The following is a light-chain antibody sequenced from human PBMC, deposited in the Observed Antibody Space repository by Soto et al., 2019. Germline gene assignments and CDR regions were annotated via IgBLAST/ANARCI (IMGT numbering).Light chain of an antibody. CDR2: ANF. CDR3: QAYDNNVSGWI. Sequence: QSVLTQPPSVSGAPGQGVTISCTGSSSNIGADYDVHWYQQLPGAAPKLLIYANFYRPSGVPDRFSGSKSVASASLAITGLQAEDEADYYCQAYDNNVSGWIFGRGTKLTVL. CDR1: SSNIGADYD. V-gene: IGLV1-40*01. J-gene: IGLJ2*01.